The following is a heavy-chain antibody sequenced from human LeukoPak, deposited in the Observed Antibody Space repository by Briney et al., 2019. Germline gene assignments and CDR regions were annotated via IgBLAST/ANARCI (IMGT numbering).Heavy chain of an antibody. CDR2: VKGDGRTT. CDR3: ATGHSYGYDY. V-gene: IGHV3-74*01. J-gene: IGHJ4*02. D-gene: IGHD5-18*01. CDR1: GLTFSDFW. Sequence: GGSLRLSCAASGLTFSDFWMHWVRQPPGKGLVWVALVKGDGRTTIYADSVKGRFTISRDNAKNTLYLQMNSLRADDSGVYFCATGHSYGYDYWGQGVLVTVSS.